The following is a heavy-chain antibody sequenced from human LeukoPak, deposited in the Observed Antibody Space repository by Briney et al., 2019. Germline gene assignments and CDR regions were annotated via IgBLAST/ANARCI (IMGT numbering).Heavy chain of an antibody. CDR2: ISYSGST. CDR3: ARHKGEAYSPLDY. Sequence: PSETLSLTCTVSGGSISSSSYYWDWIRQPPGKGLEWIGSISYSGSTYNNPSLKSRLTISVDTSKNHFSLRLTSVTAADTAVYYCARHKGEAYSPLDYWGQGTLVTVSS. V-gene: IGHV4-39*01. CDR1: GGSISSSSYY. J-gene: IGHJ4*02. D-gene: IGHD4-11*01.